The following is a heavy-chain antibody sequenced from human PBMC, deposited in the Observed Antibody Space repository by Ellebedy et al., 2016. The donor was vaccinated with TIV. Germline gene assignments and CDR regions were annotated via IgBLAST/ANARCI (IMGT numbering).Heavy chain of an antibody. J-gene: IGHJ3*02. CDR2: IYASRST. V-gene: IGHV4-61*01. CDR3: ARGQYLSDAFEI. Sequence: SETLSLXXTVSGASVSSGSYYWTWIRQPPGKGLEWIGRIYASRSTNYNPSLKSRVTMSVDTSKIQFSLKLISMTAADTALYYCARGQYLSDAFEIWGRGTMVTVSS. D-gene: IGHD2/OR15-2a*01. CDR1: GASVSSGSYY.